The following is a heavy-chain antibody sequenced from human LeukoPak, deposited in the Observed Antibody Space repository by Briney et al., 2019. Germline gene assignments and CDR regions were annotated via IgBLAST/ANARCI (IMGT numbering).Heavy chain of an antibody. J-gene: IGHJ4*02. Sequence: SKTLSLTCSVSGVSISTYYWTWIRQPAGKGLEWIGRIFTSGSTNYNPSLKSRVTMSVDTSKNQFSLKLSSVTAADTAVYYCARDDEVAGRAYDYWGQGTLVTVSS. CDR3: ARDDEVAGRAYDY. V-gene: IGHV4-4*07. D-gene: IGHD6-19*01. CDR1: GVSISTYY. CDR2: IFTSGST.